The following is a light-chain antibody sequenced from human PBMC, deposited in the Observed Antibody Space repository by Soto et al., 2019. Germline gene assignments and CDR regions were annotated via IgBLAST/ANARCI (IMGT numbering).Light chain of an antibody. CDR1: SGDVGGYNY. CDR2: DAT. J-gene: IGLJ2*01. V-gene: IGLV2-14*03. Sequence: QSVLTQPASVSGSPGQSITISCSGTSGDVGGYNYVSWYQHHPGKAPKLIIYDATYRPSGVSDRFSGSKSGNMASLAISGLQAEDEAAYYCCSYTSGRPLVVFGGGTKVTVL. CDR3: CSYTSGRPLVV.